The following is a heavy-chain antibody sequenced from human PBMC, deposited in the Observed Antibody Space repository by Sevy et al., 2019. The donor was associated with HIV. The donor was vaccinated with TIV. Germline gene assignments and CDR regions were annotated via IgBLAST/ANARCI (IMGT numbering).Heavy chain of an antibody. Sequence: GGSLRLSCAVSGFTFTAYPMAWVRQGPGKGLEWVSAITRTGEATYYADSVKGRFTISRDDSKSMLYLQMNRLKADDTAIYYCLKRKWDPSPGQDNWFDPWGQGTLVTVSS. CDR2: ITRTGEAT. D-gene: IGHD1-1*01. V-gene: IGHV3-23*01. J-gene: IGHJ5*02. CDR1: GFTFTAYP. CDR3: LKRKWDPSPGQDNWFDP.